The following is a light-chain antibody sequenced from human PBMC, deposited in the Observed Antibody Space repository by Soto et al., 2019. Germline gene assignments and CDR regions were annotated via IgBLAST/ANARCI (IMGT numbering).Light chain of an antibody. J-gene: IGKJ4*01. Sequence: DIQMTQSPSSLSTSVGDRVTITCRASQSISSYLNWYQQKPGKAPKLLIYASSSLQSGVPSRFRCSGSWTDFTLTISSLQPEDFATYYCQQSYLTPLTFGGGTKVDIK. CDR1: QSISSY. CDR2: ASS. CDR3: QQSYLTPLT. V-gene: IGKV1-39*01.